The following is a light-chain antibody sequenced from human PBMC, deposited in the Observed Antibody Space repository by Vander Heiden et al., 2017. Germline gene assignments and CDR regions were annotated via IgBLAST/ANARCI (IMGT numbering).Light chain of an antibody. Sequence: QSALTQPASVFGSPGQSITISCTGTSSDVGSYNLVSWYQQHPGKAPKLMIYEVSKRPSGVSNRFSGSKSGNTASLTISGLQAEDEADYYCCSYAGSSTVFGGGTKLTVL. CDR3: CSYAGSSTV. CDR1: SSDVGSYNL. J-gene: IGLJ2*01. CDR2: EVS. V-gene: IGLV2-23*02.